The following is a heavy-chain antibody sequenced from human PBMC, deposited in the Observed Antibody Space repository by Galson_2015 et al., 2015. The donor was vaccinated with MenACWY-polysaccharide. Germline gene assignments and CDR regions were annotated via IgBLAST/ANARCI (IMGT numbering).Heavy chain of an antibody. D-gene: IGHD3-22*01. J-gene: IGHJ4*02. CDR1: GFSLRTSGMC. CDR2: IDWDDDK. CDR3: ARTSPKYYYDSSGAFDY. Sequence: PALVRPTPTLTLTCTFSGFSLRTSGMCVSWIRQPPGKALEWLALIDWDDDKYYSTSLKTRLTISKDTSKNQVVLTMTNMDPVDTATYYCARTSPKYYYDSSGAFDYWGQGTLVTVSS. V-gene: IGHV2-70*01.